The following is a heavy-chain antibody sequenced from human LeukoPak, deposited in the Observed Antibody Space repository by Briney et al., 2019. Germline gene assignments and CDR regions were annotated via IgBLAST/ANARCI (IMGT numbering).Heavy chain of an antibody. V-gene: IGHV4-34*01. CDR2: INHSGST. Sequence: SETLSLTCAVYGGSFSGYYWSWIRQPPGKGLEWMGEINHSGSTNYNPSLKSRVTISVDMSKNQFSLKVRSVTAADTAVYYCARTTEGGYSYGSFYYYMDVWGKGATVTISS. D-gene: IGHD5-18*01. CDR3: ARTTEGGYSYGSFYYYMDV. J-gene: IGHJ6*03. CDR1: GGSFSGYY.